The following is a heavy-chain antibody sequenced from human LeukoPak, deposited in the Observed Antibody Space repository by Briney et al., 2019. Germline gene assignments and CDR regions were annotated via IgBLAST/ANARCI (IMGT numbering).Heavy chain of an antibody. CDR3: ARDHNYAFDN. V-gene: IGHV3-33*01. D-gene: IGHD1-1*01. CDR2: IWFDGSNA. J-gene: IGHJ4*02. Sequence: GRSLRLSCAASRFAFNKYAMHWVRQAPGKGLEWVAAIWFDGSNALYADSVKGRFTVSGDNARNSLYLQMNSLRVEDTAVYYCARDHNYAFDNWGQGTLVTVSS. CDR1: RFAFNKYA.